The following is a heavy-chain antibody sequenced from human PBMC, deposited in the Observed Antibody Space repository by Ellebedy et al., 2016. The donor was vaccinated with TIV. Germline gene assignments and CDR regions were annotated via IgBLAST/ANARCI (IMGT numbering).Heavy chain of an antibody. V-gene: IGHV3-66*01. D-gene: IGHD1-1*01. CDR3: ASETFNDVDLEIWGVLDI. Sequence: GGSLRLSCSVSGFTVNSNYMSWVRQAPGKGLEWVSLVSVDGTTYYADSVKGRFSISRNISKNTLFLQMNSLRAEDTALYYCASETFNDVDLEIWGVLDIWGRGTVVTVSS. J-gene: IGHJ3*02. CDR1: GFTVNSNY. CDR2: VSVDGTT.